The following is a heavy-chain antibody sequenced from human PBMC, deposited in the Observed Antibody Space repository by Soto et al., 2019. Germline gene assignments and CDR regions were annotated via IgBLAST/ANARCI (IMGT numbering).Heavy chain of an antibody. D-gene: IGHD3-10*01. CDR2: MYSDGRT. CDR1: GITVTNHY. J-gene: IGHJ6*02. CDR3: ARDILVGNYYESGDG. V-gene: IGHV3-53*02. Sequence: EVQLVETGGGLIQPGGSLRLSCAASGITVTNHYMTWVRQPPGKGLEWLSVMYSDGRTYYSDSVKGRFTISRDNSKNTVFLQMNSLRSDDTAIYFCARDILVGNYYESGDGWGQGTTVTVSS.